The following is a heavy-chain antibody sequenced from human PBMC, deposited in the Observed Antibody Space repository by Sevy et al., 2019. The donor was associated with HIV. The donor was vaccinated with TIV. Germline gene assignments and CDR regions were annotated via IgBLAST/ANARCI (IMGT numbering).Heavy chain of an antibody. CDR3: ARGVGGPGVMITFGGVKYAFDI. CDR1: GFTFRTYAFH. J-gene: IGHJ3*02. CDR2: MFYSGTT. V-gene: IGHV4-30-4*01. D-gene: IGHD3-16*01. Sequence: LRLSCAASGFTFRTYAFHWVRQPPGRGPEWIGYMFYSGTTYYNPSLKSRVTISIDTSRNQFSLKLRSVTAADTAVYYCARGVGGPGVMITFGGVKYAFDIWGQGTMVTVSS.